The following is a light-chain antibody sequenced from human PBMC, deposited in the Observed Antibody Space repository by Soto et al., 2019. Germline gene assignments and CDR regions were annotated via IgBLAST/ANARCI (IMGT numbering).Light chain of an antibody. J-gene: IGKJ1*01. CDR3: QQYTNTNNPWM. CDR1: QIISSW. CDR2: DAS. V-gene: IGKV1-5*01. Sequence: DIQMTQSPSTLSGSVGDRFTITCRSSQIISSWLAWYQQKPGKAPKLLIYDASSLESGVASRFSGSGSGTEFTLIISGLQPDDSATYYCQQYTNTNNPWMFGQGTKVDIK.